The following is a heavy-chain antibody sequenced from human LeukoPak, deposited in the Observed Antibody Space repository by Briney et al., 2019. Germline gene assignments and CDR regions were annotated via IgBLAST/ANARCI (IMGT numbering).Heavy chain of an antibody. CDR1: GGSISSSSYY. D-gene: IGHD3-10*01. CDR2: IYYSGST. J-gene: IGHJ4*02. Sequence: SETLSLTCTVSGGSISSSSYYWGWIRQPPGKGLEWIGSIYYSGSTYYNPSLKSRVTISVDTSKNQFSLKLSSVTAADTAVYYCAKGLFWFGEFSAPDYWGQGTLVTVSS. CDR3: AKGLFWFGEFSAPDY. V-gene: IGHV4-39*07.